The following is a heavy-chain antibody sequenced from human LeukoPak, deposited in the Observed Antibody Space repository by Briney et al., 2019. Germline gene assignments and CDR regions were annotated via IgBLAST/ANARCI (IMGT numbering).Heavy chain of an antibody. Sequence: SVKVSCKASGGTFSTYAVNWVRQAPGQGLEWMGGINPLFGTANYAQKFQGRVTITTDESTSTAYMELSSLRSEDTAIYYCARVFARGGEISGSYYYYWGQGTLVTVSS. J-gene: IGHJ4*02. CDR1: GGTFSTYA. V-gene: IGHV1-69*05. CDR3: ARVFARGGEISGSYYYY. CDR2: INPLFGTA. D-gene: IGHD3-10*01.